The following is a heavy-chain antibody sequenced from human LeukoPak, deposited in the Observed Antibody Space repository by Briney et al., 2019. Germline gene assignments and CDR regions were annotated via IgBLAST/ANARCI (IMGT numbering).Heavy chain of an antibody. D-gene: IGHD6-19*01. CDR2: ISYDGSNR. CDR3: ARSDAGYSSGWYGVN. V-gene: IGHV3-30*03. CDR1: GFSFNNCA. J-gene: IGHJ4*02. Sequence: PGGSLRLSCAASGFSFNNCATHWVRQAPGKGLEWVAVISYDGSNRQYADSVKGRFTISRDTSKNTLYLQMNSLRAEDAAVYYCARSDAGYSSGWYGVNWGQGTLVTVSP.